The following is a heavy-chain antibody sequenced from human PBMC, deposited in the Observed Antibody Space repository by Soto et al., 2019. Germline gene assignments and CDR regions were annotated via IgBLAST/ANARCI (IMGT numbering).Heavy chain of an antibody. CDR1: GFTFSSYA. CDR2: ISGSGGST. J-gene: IGHJ4*02. Sequence: GGSLRLSCAASGFTFSSYAMSWVRQAPGKGLEWVSAISGSGGSTYYADSVKGRITISRDNSKNTLYLQMNSLRAEDTAVYYCAKDAHVICGGDCYWNFDYWGQGTLVTVSS. D-gene: IGHD2-21*02. CDR3: AKDAHVICGGDCYWNFDY. V-gene: IGHV3-23*01.